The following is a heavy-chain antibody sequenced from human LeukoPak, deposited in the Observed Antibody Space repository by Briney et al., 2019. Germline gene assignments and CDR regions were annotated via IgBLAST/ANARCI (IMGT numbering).Heavy chain of an antibody. CDR3: LTTVNGDNSG. Sequence: PGGSLRLSCATSGFTFSNSWMHWVRRAPGKGLVWVSRINKDGTTITYAESVRGRFTISRDNAKNTLYLQMNSLRVEGTAVYYCLTTVNGDNSGWGQGTLVTVSS. CDR2: INKDGTTI. CDR1: GFTFSNSW. V-gene: IGHV3-74*01. D-gene: IGHD4-23*01. J-gene: IGHJ1*01.